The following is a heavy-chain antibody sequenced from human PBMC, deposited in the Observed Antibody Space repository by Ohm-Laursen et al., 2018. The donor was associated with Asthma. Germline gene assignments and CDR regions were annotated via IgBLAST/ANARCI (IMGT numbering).Heavy chain of an antibody. Sequence: SLRLSCAASGFTVSSNYMSWVRQAPGKGLEWVSYISSSSSTIYYADSVKGRFTISRDNAKNSLHLQMNSLRAEDTAVYYCARTTVTLDYWGQGTLVTVSS. D-gene: IGHD4-17*01. CDR1: GFTVSSNY. CDR3: ARTTVTLDY. J-gene: IGHJ4*02. CDR2: ISSSSSTI. V-gene: IGHV3-48*01.